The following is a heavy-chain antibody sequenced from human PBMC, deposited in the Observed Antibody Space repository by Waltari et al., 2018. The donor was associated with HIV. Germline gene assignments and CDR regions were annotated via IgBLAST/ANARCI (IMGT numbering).Heavy chain of an antibody. CDR3: IRVSGSSDY. CDR1: GFTLGDYA. J-gene: IGHJ4*02. Sequence: EVQLVVSGGGLVQPGRSLRLSCPASGFTLGDYALTWVRQAPGKGLEWVGFIRNKAYGGTTEYAASVKGRFTISRDDSKSIAYLQMNSLKAEDTAVYYCIRVSGSSDYWGQGTLVTVSS. V-gene: IGHV3-49*04. D-gene: IGHD1-26*01. CDR2: IRNKAYGGTT.